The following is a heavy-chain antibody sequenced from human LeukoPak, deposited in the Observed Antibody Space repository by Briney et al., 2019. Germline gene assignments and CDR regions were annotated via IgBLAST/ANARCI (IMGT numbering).Heavy chain of an antibody. CDR1: GFTFSSYS. J-gene: IGHJ3*02. D-gene: IGHD1-14*01. CDR2: ISSSSYI. CDR3: ATPGPEGQDAFDI. V-gene: IGHV3-21*01. Sequence: KPGGSLRLSCAASGFTFSSYSMNWVRQAPGKGLEWVSSISSSSYIYYADSVEGRFTISRDNAKNSLYLKMNSLRAEDTAVYYCATPGPEGQDAFDIWGQGTMVTVSS.